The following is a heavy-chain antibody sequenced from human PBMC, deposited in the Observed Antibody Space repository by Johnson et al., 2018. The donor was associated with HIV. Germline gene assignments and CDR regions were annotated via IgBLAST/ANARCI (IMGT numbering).Heavy chain of an antibody. CDR1: GFTVSSNY. CDR2: TSTTGGGS. CDR3: ARAPQKYNWSYMIAFDI. D-gene: IGHD1-20*01. Sequence: EVQLVESGGGLVQPGGSLRLSCAASGFTVSSNYMSWVRQAPGKGLEWVSATSTTGGGSYYADSVKGRFTISRDNSTNTLYLQMGSLRAEDMAVYYCARAPQKYNWSYMIAFDIWGQGTMVTVSS. J-gene: IGHJ3*02. V-gene: IGHV3-66*01.